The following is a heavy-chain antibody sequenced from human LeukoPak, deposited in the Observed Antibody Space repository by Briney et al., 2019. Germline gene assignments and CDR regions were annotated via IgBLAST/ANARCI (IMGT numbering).Heavy chain of an antibody. V-gene: IGHV1-69*05. Sequence: ASVKVSCKASVGTFSSYAITWVRQAPGQGLEWMGRIIPLFGTVNYAQNFQGRVTITTDESTSTAYMELSSLRFEDTAMYYCARDKVRGSWLHPWVQGTLVTVSS. CDR2: IIPLFGTV. D-gene: IGHD3-16*01. CDR1: VGTFSSYA. J-gene: IGHJ5*02. CDR3: ARDKVRGSWLHP.